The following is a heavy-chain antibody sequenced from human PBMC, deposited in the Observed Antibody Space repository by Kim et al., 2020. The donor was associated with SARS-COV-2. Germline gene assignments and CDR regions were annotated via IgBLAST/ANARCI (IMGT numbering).Heavy chain of an antibody. J-gene: IGHJ3*02. Sequence: SETLSLTCTVSGGSISSYYWSWIRQPPGKGLEWIGYIYYSGSTNYNPSLKSRVTISVDTSKNQFSLKLSSVTAADTAVYYCAGTVPNLWFGRWGAFDIWGQGAMVTFSS. CDR3: AGTVPNLWFGRWGAFDI. V-gene: IGHV4-59*08. CDR1: GGSISSYY. D-gene: IGHD3-10*01. CDR2: IYYSGST.